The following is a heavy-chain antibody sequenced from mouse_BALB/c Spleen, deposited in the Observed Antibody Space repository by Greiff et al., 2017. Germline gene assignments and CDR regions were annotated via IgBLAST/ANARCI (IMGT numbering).Heavy chain of an antibody. CDR3: VRTGFYYAFDY. J-gene: IGHJ2*01. V-gene: IGHV10-1*02. CDR2: IRSKSNNYAT. D-gene: IGHD1-1*01. Sequence: EVMLVESGGGLVQPKGSLKLSCAASGFTFNTYAMNWVRQAPGKGLEWVARIRSKSNNYATYYADSVKDRFTISRDDSQSMLYLQMNNLKTEDTAMYYCVRTGFYYAFDYWGQGTTLTVSS. CDR1: GFTFNTYA.